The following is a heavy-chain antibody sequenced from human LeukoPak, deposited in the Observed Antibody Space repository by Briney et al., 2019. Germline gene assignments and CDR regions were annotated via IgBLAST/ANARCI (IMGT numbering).Heavy chain of an antibody. D-gene: IGHD4-17*01. CDR1: GTSFTSYY. V-gene: IGHV4-34*01. J-gene: IGHJ4*02. CDR2: VNHSGYT. Sequence: SETLSLTCGVSGTSFTSYYWSWLRQTPGKGREGIGEVNHSGYTNMNPSLKSRVTISVDASKNQFSLMMTSVTAADTAVYFCARMTTGNDYWGQGILVTVSS. CDR3: ARMTTGNDY.